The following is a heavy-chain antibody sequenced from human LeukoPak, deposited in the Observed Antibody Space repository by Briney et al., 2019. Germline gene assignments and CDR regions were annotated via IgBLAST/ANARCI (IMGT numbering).Heavy chain of an antibody. D-gene: IGHD1-1*01. J-gene: IGHJ4*02. CDR3: ARMRYGPLDY. Sequence: PSETLSLTCAVSGGSISSSNWWSWIRQAPGEGLGWIGEIYHSGSTNYNPSLKSRVTISLDKSKPQFSLKLSSVTAADTAVYYCARMRYGPLDYWGQGTLVTVSS. CDR1: GGSISSSNW. CDR2: IYHSGST. V-gene: IGHV4-4*02.